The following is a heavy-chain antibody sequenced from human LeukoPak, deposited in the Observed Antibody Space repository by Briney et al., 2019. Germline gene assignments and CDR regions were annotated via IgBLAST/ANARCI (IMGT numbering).Heavy chain of an antibody. D-gene: IGHD5-12*01. V-gene: IGHV3-33*01. CDR2: IWYDGSNK. Sequence: GGSLRLSCAASGFTFSSYGMHWVRQAPGKGLEWVAVIWYDGSNKYYADSVKGRFTISRDNAKNSLYLQMNSLRAEDTALYYCAREGPATTTFDYWGQGTLVTVSS. CDR1: GFTFSSYG. CDR3: AREGPATTTFDY. J-gene: IGHJ4*02.